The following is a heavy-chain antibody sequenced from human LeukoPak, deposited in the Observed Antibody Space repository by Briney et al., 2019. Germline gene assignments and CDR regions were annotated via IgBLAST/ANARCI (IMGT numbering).Heavy chain of an antibody. CDR1: GDSVSSNSAA. CDR3: ARGGFALNVPVVGLNWFDP. CDR2: TYYRSKWYN. J-gene: IGHJ5*02. V-gene: IGHV6-1*01. Sequence: SQTLSLTCAISGDSVSSNSAAWNWIRQSPSRGLEWLGRTYYRSKWYNDYAVSVKSRITINPDTSKNQFSLQLNSVTPEDTAVYYCARGGFALNVPVVGLNWFDPWGQGTLVTVSS. D-gene: IGHD2-2*01.